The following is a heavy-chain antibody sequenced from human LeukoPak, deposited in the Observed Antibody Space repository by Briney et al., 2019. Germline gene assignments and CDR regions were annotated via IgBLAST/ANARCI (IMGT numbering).Heavy chain of an antibody. Sequence: GGSLRLSCAASGFTFSSYSMNWVRQAPGKGLEWVSSISSSSSYIYYADSVKGRFTISRDNSKNTLYLQMNSLRAEDTAVYYCARGQIVAGYYYYGMDVWGQGTTVTVSS. CDR1: GFTFSSYS. D-gene: IGHD2-21*01. CDR2: ISSSSSYI. V-gene: IGHV3-21*04. CDR3: ARGQIVAGYYYYGMDV. J-gene: IGHJ6*02.